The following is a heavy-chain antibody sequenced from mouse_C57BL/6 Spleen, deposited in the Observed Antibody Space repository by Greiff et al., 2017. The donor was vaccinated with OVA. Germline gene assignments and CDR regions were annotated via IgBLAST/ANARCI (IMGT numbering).Heavy chain of an antibody. J-gene: IGHJ4*01. D-gene: IGHD2-5*01. CDR3: ARDSNYVYAMDY. Sequence: EVKLMESGPGLVKPSQSLSLTCSVTGYSITSGYYWNWIRQFPGNKLEWMGYISYDGSNNYNPSLKNRISITRDTSKNQFFLKLNSVTTEDTATYYCARDSNYVYAMDYWGQGTSVTVSS. CDR2: ISYDGSN. CDR1: GYSITSGYY. V-gene: IGHV3-6*01.